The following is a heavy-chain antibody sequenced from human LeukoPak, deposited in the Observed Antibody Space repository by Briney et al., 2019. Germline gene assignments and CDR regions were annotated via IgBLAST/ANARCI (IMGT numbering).Heavy chain of an antibody. Sequence: PTGGSLRLSCAASGFTFSSYAMSWVRQAPGEGLEWVSAISGSGGSTYYADSVEGRFTISRDNSKNTLYQQMNSLRAEDTAVYYCARGPVYSYDYFFDYWGQGTLVTVSS. CDR2: ISGSGGST. D-gene: IGHD5-12*01. V-gene: IGHV3-23*01. CDR3: ARGPVYSYDYFFDY. J-gene: IGHJ4*02. CDR1: GFTFSSYA.